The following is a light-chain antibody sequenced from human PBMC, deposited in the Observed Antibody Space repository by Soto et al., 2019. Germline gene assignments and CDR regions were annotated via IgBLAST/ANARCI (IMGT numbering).Light chain of an antibody. V-gene: IGKV3-15*01. Sequence: EIVRTQSPATLSVSPGARATLSCRASQSVSTNLAWYQQRPGQPPRVLIYGASTRATGIPARFSGSGYGTEFSLTISSQQSEDFVVYYCQQYHNWPVTFGPGTKVDFK. J-gene: IGKJ3*01. CDR1: QSVSTN. CDR3: QQYHNWPVT. CDR2: GAS.